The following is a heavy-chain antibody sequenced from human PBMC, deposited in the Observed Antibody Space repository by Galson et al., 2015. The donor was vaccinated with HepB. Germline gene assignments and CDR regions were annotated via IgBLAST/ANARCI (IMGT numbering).Heavy chain of an antibody. D-gene: IGHD3-16*01. CDR2: ISSSSSYT. CDR3: VRGGGSRKIDY. V-gene: IGHV3-11*06. J-gene: IGHJ4*02. CDR1: GFTFSDYY. Sequence: SLRLSCAASGFTFSDYYMTWIRQAPGKGLEWVSYISSSSSYTNYADSVKGRFTISRDNAKNSLHLQMNSLRADDTAVYYCVRGGGSRKIDYWGQGTLVTVSS.